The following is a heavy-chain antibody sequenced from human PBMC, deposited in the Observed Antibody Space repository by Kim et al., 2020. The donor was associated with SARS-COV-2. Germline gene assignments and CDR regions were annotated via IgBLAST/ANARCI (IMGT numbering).Heavy chain of an antibody. CDR2: IYYSGST. CDR1: GGSISSYY. Sequence: SETLSLTCTVSGGSISSYYWSWIRQPPGKGLEWIGYIYYSGSTNYNPSLKSRVTISIDTSKNQFSLKLSSVTAADTAVYCCAREPMVRGVLPFYGLDVWGEGTTDAVSS. V-gene: IGHV4-59*13. CDR3: AREPMVRGVLPFYGLDV. J-gene: IGHJ6*02. D-gene: IGHD3-10*01.